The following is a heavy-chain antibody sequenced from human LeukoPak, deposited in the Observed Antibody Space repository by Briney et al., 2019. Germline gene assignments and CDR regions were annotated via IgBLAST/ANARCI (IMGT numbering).Heavy chain of an antibody. D-gene: IGHD3-16*01. V-gene: IGHV1-8*01. Sequence: ASVKVSCKASGYTFTSYDINWVRQATGQGLEWMGWMNPNSGNTGYAQKFQGRVTMTRNTSISTAYMELSSLRSEDTAVYYCAARPGGYASFDIWGQGTMVTVSS. CDR1: GYTFTSYD. J-gene: IGHJ3*02. CDR2: MNPNSGNT. CDR3: AARPGGYASFDI.